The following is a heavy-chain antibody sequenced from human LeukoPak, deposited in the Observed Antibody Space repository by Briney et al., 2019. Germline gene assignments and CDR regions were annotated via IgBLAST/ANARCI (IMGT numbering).Heavy chain of an antibody. J-gene: IGHJ4*02. CDR3: AKDKITMVRGVASYYFDY. D-gene: IGHD3-10*01. V-gene: IGHV3-23*01. CDR2: ISGSGGST. Sequence: QSGGSLRLSCTVSGFTVSSNSMSWVRQAPGKGLEWVSAISGSGGSTYYADSVKGRFTISRDNAKNTLYLQMNSLRAEDTAVYYCAKDKITMVRGVASYYFDYWGQGTLVTVSS. CDR1: GFTVSSNS.